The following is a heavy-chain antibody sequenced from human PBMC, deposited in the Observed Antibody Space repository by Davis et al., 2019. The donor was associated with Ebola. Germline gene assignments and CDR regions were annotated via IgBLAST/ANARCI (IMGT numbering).Heavy chain of an antibody. CDR1: GYTFTAYG. Sequence: ASVKVSCKASGYTFTAYGITWVRQTPGPGLEWMGWIRTFNGDTSHAQKFQDRVIMTTDTSTSTAYLELRNLKSDDTAMYFCAREGWTTGLDSWGLGTLVTVSS. D-gene: IGHD1-1*01. V-gene: IGHV1-18*04. CDR3: AREGWTTGLDS. J-gene: IGHJ4*02. CDR2: IRTFNGDT.